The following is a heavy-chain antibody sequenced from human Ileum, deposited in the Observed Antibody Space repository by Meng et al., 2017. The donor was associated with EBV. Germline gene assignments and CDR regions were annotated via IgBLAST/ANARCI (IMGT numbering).Heavy chain of an antibody. D-gene: IGHD2-8*02. CDR2: IIHGGSP. Sequence: HVQLQQWGAGLLKPSETLSLTGAVNGGSLSGAYWYWIRQPPGKGLEWIGEIIHGGSPSYNPSLKSRVTISIDTSKNQLSLMLSSVTAADTAVYYCARRPTGIDYWGQGTLVTVSS. CDR3: ARRPTGIDY. V-gene: IGHV4-34*12. CDR1: GGSLSGAY. J-gene: IGHJ4*02.